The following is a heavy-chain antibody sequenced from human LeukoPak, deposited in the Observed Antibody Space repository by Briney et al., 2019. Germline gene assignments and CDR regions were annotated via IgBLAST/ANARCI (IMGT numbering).Heavy chain of an antibody. Sequence: GASVKVSCKTSGFTITNYAIHWVRQAPGHRLEWMGWVNPGGGDTNYAQKFQGRVTMTRDTSISTAYMELSRLRSDDTAVYYCARGPLTMVRGASYYMDVWGKGTTVTISS. CDR2: VNPGGGDT. CDR1: GFTITNYA. CDR3: ARGPLTMVRGASYYMDV. D-gene: IGHD3-10*01. V-gene: IGHV1-2*02. J-gene: IGHJ6*03.